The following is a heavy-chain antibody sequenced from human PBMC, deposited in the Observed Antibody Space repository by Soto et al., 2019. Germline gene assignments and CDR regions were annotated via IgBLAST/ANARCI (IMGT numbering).Heavy chain of an antibody. J-gene: IGHJ4*02. V-gene: IGHV1-2*02. Sequence: GASVKVSCKASGYSFTGYYIHWVRQAPGQGLEWMGWINPNSGGTNYAQKFQGRVTMTRDTSISTAYMELSRLRSDDTAVYYCAKAAASLFDYWGQGTLVTVSS. CDR2: INPNSGGT. D-gene: IGHD6-13*01. CDR1: GYSFTGYY. CDR3: AKAAASLFDY.